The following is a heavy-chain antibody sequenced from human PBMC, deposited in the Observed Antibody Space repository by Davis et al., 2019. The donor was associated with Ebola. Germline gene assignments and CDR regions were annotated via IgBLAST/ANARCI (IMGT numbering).Heavy chain of an antibody. J-gene: IGHJ4*02. CDR3: ARERYYYDSSGYYDY. CDR1: GFIFSNCA. V-gene: IGHV3-23*01. Sequence: GGSLRLSCAASGFIFSNCAMYWVRQAPGKGLEWVSAISGSGGSTYYADSVKGRFTISRDNSKNTLYLQMNSLRAEDTAVYYCARERYYYDSSGYYDYWGQGTLVTVSS. D-gene: IGHD3-22*01. CDR2: ISGSGGST.